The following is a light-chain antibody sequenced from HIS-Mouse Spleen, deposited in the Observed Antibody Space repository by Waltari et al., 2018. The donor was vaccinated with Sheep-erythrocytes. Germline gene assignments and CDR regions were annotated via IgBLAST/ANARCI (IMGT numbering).Light chain of an antibody. Sequence: QSALTQPRSVPGSPGQSVTISCTGTSSDVGGYNYVSWYQQHPGKAPKLMLYDVSKRPSGVPDRFSGSKSGNTASLTISGLQAEDEADYYCCSYAGSYNHVFATGTKVTVL. CDR2: DVS. CDR3: CSYAGSYNHV. V-gene: IGLV2-11*01. CDR1: SSDVGGYNY. J-gene: IGLJ1*01.